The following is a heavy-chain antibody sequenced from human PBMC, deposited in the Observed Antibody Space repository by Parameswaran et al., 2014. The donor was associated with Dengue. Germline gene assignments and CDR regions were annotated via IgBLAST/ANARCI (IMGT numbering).Heavy chain of an antibody. D-gene: IGHD6-19*01. CDR2: ISDSGVST. Sequence: VRQAPGKGLEWVSTISDSGVSTYYADSVQGRFIISRDNSKNTLFLQMNSLRAEDTAVYYCAKVHTSAWADYWGQGTLVTVSS. CDR3: AKVHTSAWADY. J-gene: IGHJ4*02. V-gene: IGHV3-23*01.